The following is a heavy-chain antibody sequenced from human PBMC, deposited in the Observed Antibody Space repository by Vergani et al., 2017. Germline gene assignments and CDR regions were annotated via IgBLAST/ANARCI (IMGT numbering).Heavy chain of an antibody. CDR1: GGTFSSYA. CDR2: IIPIFSTA. Sequence: QVQLVQSGAEVKKPGSSVKVSCKASGGTFSSYAISWVRQAPGQGLEWMGGIIPIFSTANYAQKFQGRVTITADESTSTAYMELSSLRSEDTAVYYCAGDKLSVGYSGSFRNWFDPWGQGTLVTVSS. CDR3: AGDKLSVGYSGSFRNWFDP. D-gene: IGHD1-26*01. V-gene: IGHV1-69*01. J-gene: IGHJ5*02.